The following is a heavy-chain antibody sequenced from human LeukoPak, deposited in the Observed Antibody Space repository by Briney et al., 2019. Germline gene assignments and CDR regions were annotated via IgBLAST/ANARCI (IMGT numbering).Heavy chain of an antibody. V-gene: IGHV3-43*02. CDR1: GFIFDNYA. Sequence: PGGSLRLSCAAPGFIFDNYAIHWVRQAPGKGLESVSLISGDGGSTFYADSVRGRFTISRDNTRKSLSLQMSSLRSEDTALYYCARESETSGWYDYWGQGTLVTVSS. D-gene: IGHD6-19*01. CDR3: ARESETSGWYDY. CDR2: ISGDGGST. J-gene: IGHJ4*02.